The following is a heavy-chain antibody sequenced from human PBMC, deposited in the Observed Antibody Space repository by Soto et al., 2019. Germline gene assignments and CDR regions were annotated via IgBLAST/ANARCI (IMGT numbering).Heavy chain of an antibody. CDR2: ISYDGSNK. D-gene: IGHD2-15*01. V-gene: IGHV3-30*18. J-gene: IGHJ6*02. CDR1: GFTFSSYG. CDR3: AKLLMESDGMDV. Sequence: PVGSLRLSCAASGFTFSSYGMHWVRQAPGKGLEWVAVISYDGSNKYYADSVKGRFTISRDNSKNTLYLQMNSLRAEDTAVYYCAKLLMESDGMDVWGQGTTVTVSS.